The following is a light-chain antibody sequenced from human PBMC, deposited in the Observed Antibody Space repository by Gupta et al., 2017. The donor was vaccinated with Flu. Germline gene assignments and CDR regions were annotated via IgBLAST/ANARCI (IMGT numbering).Light chain of an antibody. CDR2: WAS. J-gene: IGKJ2*02. V-gene: IGKV4-1*01. Sequence: DIVMTQSPDSLAVSLGERATINCKSIQSGLYSSNNKDYLAWYQQKPGQPPKMLIYWASTRESGVPDRFSGRGSGTDFNLTISSLQAEDVAVYYCQQEDNPPRTFGQGTKLDIK. CDR1: QSGLYSSNNKDY. CDR3: QQEDNPPRT.